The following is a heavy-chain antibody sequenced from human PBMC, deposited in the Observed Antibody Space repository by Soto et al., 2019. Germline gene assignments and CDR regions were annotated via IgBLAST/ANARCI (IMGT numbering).Heavy chain of an antibody. J-gene: IGHJ4*02. D-gene: IGHD5-12*01. Sequence: QVQLVQSGAEVKKPGASVKVSCKASGYTFTSYAMHWVRQAPGQRLEWMGWINAGNGNTKYSQKFQGRVTITRDTSARTGYMELSRLRSEDTAVYFCAAEDSGYGLPPPGYPDYWGQGTVVTVSS. V-gene: IGHV1-3*01. CDR1: GYTFTSYA. CDR3: AAEDSGYGLPPPGYPDY. CDR2: INAGNGNT.